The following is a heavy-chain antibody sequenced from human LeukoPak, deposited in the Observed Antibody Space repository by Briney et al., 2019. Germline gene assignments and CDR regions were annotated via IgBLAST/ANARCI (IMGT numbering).Heavy chain of an antibody. CDR1: GGSISSSNW. Sequence: SETLSLTCAVSGGSISSSNWWSWVRQPPGKGLEWIGEIYHSGSTNYNPSLKSRVTISVDKSKNQFSLKLSSVTAADTAVYYCARGSLVLDYYYGIDVWGKGTTVTVSS. V-gene: IGHV4-4*02. CDR2: IYHSGST. J-gene: IGHJ6*04. D-gene: IGHD3-16*02. CDR3: ARGSLVLDYYYGIDV.